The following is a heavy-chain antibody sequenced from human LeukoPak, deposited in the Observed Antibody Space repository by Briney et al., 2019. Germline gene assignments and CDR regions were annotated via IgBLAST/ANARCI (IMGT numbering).Heavy chain of an antibody. V-gene: IGHV3-21*01. CDR2: IGGSGSFI. CDR3: ARELNWNLDY. J-gene: IGHJ4*02. CDR1: GFTFRTYS. D-gene: IGHD1-1*01. Sequence: GGSLRLSCAASGFTFRTYSINWVRQAPGKGLEWVASIGGSGSFIYYAESVKGRFTISRDNAKNSLYLQMNSLRAEDTAVYYCARELNWNLDYWGQGTLVTVSS.